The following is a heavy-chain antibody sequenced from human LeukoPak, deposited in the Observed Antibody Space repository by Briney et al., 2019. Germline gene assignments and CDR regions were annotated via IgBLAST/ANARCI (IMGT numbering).Heavy chain of an antibody. D-gene: IGHD3-16*02. CDR2: VYYTGRT. J-gene: IGHJ5*02. Sequence: PSETLSLTCTVSGDSVSSSISYWGWIRQAPGKGLEGIGSVYYTGRTDYTPSLKTRATIYMDPSKNHFSLNLTSVTVADTAVYYCAGLNTRYTVLAWGQGTLVSVSS. V-gene: IGHV4-39*01. CDR3: AGLNTRYTVLA. CDR1: GDSVSSSISY.